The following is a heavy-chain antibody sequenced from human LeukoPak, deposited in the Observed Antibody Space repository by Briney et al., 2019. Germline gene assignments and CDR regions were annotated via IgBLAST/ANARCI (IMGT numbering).Heavy chain of an antibody. Sequence: GASVKVSCKVSGYTLTELSMHWARQAPGKGLEWMGGFDPEDGETIYAQKFQGRVTMTEDTSTDTAYMELSSLRSEDTAVYYCAADLVGATIANNWGQGTLVTVSS. CDR2: FDPEDGET. J-gene: IGHJ4*02. D-gene: IGHD1-26*01. V-gene: IGHV1-24*01. CDR1: GYTLTELS. CDR3: AADLVGATIANN.